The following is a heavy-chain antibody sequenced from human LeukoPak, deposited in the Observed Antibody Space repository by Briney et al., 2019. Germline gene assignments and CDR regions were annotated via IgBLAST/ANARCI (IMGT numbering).Heavy chain of an antibody. CDR3: ARTPYCTNGVCYKTGYSDY. J-gene: IGHJ4*02. CDR1: GGSISSYY. V-gene: IGHV4-59*01. Sequence: SETLSLTCTVSGGSISSYYWSWIRQPPGKGLEWIGYIYYSGSTNYNPSLKSRVTISVDTSKNQFSLKLSSVTAADTAVYYCARTPYCTNGVCYKTGYSDYWGQGTLVTVSS. D-gene: IGHD2-8*01. CDR2: IYYSGST.